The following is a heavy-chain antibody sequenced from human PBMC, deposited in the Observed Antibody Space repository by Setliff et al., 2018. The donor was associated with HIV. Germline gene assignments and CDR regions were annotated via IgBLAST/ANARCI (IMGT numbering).Heavy chain of an antibody. CDR1: GFTFSNYA. Sequence: PGGSLRLSCAASGFTFSNYAMHWVRQAPGKGLEWVAVISYDGSNKYYADSVKGRFTISRDNSKDTLYLQMNSLRAEDTAVYYCAKDGYSDYLNSYFDYWGQGTLVTVSS. J-gene: IGHJ4*02. V-gene: IGHV3-30-3*01. D-gene: IGHD4-17*01. CDR2: ISYDGSNK. CDR3: AKDGYSDYLNSYFDY.